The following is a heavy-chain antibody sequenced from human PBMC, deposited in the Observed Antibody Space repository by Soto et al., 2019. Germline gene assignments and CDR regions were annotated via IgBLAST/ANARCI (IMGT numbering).Heavy chain of an antibody. V-gene: IGHV2-5*02. Sequence: QITLKESGPTLVKPTQTLTLTCTFSGFSLSTSGVGVGWIRQPPGKALEWLALIYWDDDKRYSPSLKSRLTITKDTSKNQVVLTMTNMAPVDTATYYCARDSTGWYGFDYWGQGTLVTVSS. CDR2: IYWDDDK. D-gene: IGHD6-19*01. CDR3: ARDSTGWYGFDY. J-gene: IGHJ4*02. CDR1: GFSLSTSGVG.